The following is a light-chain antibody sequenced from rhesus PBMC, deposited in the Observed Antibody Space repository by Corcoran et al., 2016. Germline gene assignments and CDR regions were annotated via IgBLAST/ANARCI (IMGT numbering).Light chain of an antibody. CDR3: QHGYGTPYS. J-gene: IGKJ2*01. CDR1: ENVNTY. Sequence: DIQMTQSPSSLSASVGDRVTITCRASENVNTYLNWYQQKPGKAPKPLIYKASTLESGVPSRFSGRGSGTDYTFTISSLQPEDVATYYCQHGYGTPYSFGQGTKVEIK. V-gene: IGKV1-74*01. CDR2: KAS.